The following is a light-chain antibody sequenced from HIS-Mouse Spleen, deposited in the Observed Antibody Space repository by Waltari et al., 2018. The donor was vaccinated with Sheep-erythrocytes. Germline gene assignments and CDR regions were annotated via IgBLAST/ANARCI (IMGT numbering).Light chain of an antibody. CDR2: GVS. CDR1: QSVSSSY. V-gene: IGKV3-20*01. CDR3: QEYGSSPYT. Sequence: EIVLTQSPGTLSLSPGERATLSCRASQSVSSSYLAWYQQNPGQAPRLLIYGVSSRATGIPDRFSGSGSGTDFTLTISRLEPEDFAVYYCQEYGSSPYTFGQGTKLEIK. J-gene: IGKJ2*01.